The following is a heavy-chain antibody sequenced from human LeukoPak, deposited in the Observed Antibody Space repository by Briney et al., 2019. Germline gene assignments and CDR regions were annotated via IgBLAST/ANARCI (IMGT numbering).Heavy chain of an antibody. Sequence: ASVKVSCKTSGYTFSRHYIHWVRQAPGQGLEWLGIINTSGATTRYGQNFKGRVTATRDTSTSTVYMEMSSLNSEDTAVYYCVRGLESSGWYGMDVWGQGTTIIVSS. D-gene: IGHD6-19*01. J-gene: IGHJ6*02. V-gene: IGHV1-46*01. CDR1: GYTFSRHY. CDR2: INTSGATT. CDR3: VRGLESSGWYGMDV.